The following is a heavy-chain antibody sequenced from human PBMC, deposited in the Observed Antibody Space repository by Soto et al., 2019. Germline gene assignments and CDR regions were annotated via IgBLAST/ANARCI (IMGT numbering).Heavy chain of an antibody. Sequence: ASVKVSCKASGYTFTSYGISWVRQAPGQGLEWMGWISAYNGNTNYAQKLQGRVTMTTDTSTSTAYMELRSLRSDDTAVYYCARTLFSSGWSRGYYYGMDVWGQGTTVTVSS. D-gene: IGHD6-19*01. V-gene: IGHV1-18*04. CDR2: ISAYNGNT. J-gene: IGHJ6*02. CDR1: GYTFTSYG. CDR3: ARTLFSSGWSRGYYYGMDV.